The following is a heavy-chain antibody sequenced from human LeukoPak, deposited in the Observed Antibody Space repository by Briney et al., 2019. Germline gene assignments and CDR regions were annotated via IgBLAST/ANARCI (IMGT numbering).Heavy chain of an antibody. CDR3: ARGPNWNYYFDY. CDR1: GGSFSGYY. CDR2: INHSGST. J-gene: IGHJ4*02. V-gene: IGHV4-34*01. Sequence: SETLSLTCAVYGGSFSGYYWSWIRQPPGKGLEWIGEINHSGSTNYNPSLKSRVTISVDTSKNQFSLKLSSVTAADTAVYYCARGPNWNYYFDYWGQGTLVTVSS. D-gene: IGHD1-7*01.